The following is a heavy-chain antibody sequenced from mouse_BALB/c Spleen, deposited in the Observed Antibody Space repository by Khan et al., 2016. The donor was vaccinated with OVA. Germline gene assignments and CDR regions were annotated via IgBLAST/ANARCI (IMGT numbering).Heavy chain of an antibody. D-gene: IGHD1-2*01. V-gene: IGHV1S29*02. Sequence: VQLKESGPELVKPGASVKISCKASGYTFTDYNMDWVRQSQGESLEWIGYIFPNTGGTGYNQKFKTKATLTVDSSSSTAYMELRSLTSEASAVYFCARSGYGSFGYWGQGTLVTVSA. CDR1: GYTFTDYN. J-gene: IGHJ3*01. CDR2: IFPNTGGT. CDR3: ARSGYGSFGY.